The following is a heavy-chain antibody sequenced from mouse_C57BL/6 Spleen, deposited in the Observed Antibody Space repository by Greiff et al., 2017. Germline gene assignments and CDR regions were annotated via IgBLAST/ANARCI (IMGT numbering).Heavy chain of an antibody. CDR1: GFTFSSYA. CDR3: ARGGYDGYPAWFAY. Sequence: EVQLVESGGGLVKPGGSLKLSCAASGFTFSSYAMSWVRQTPEKRLEWVATISDGGSYTYYPDNVKGRFTISRDNAKNNLYLQMSHLKSEDTAMYYCARGGYDGYPAWFAYWGQGTLVTVSA. V-gene: IGHV5-4*01. CDR2: ISDGGSYT. J-gene: IGHJ3*01. D-gene: IGHD2-3*01.